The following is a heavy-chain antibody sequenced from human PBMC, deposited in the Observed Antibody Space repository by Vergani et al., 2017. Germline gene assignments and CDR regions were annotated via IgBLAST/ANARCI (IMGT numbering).Heavy chain of an antibody. CDR1: GGYIRSGSHS. V-gene: IGHV4-61*02. D-gene: IGHD4-17*01. J-gene: IGHJ3*02. CDR3: ARATVDAFDI. Sequence: QVQLQESGPGLVTPSQTLSLTCTVSGGYIRSGSHSRRWLRQPAGKGLEWIWRIYTSGSTNYNPSLKSRVNISVDQSKNQFSLKLSSVTAADTAVYYCARATVDAFDIWGQGTMVTVSS. CDR2: IYTSGST.